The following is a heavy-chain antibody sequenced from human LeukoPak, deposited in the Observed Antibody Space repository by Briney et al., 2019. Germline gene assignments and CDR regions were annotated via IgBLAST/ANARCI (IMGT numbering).Heavy chain of an antibody. CDR3: AKSVASDAY. D-gene: IGHD5-12*01. Sequence: GGSLRLSCAASGFTVSSNYMSWVRQAPGKGLEWVAVISYDGNNKYYADSVKGRFTISRDNSKNTLYLQMNSLRPEDTAVYYCAKSVASDAYWGQGTLVTVSS. CDR1: GFTVSSNY. V-gene: IGHV3-30*18. CDR2: ISYDGNNK. J-gene: IGHJ4*02.